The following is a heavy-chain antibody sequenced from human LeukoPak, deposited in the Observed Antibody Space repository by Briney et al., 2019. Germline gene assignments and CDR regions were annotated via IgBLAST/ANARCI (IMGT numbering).Heavy chain of an antibody. Sequence: GESLKISCKGSGYSFTSYWIGWVRQMPGKGLEWMGIIYPSDSDTTYSPSFQGQVTMSVDKSISTAYLQWSSLKASDTAMYYCARLHRYRSGWYDGAFDIWGQGTMVIVSS. V-gene: IGHV5-51*01. CDR3: ARLHRYRSGWYDGAFDI. J-gene: IGHJ3*02. CDR1: GYSFTSYW. CDR2: IYPSDSDT. D-gene: IGHD6-19*01.